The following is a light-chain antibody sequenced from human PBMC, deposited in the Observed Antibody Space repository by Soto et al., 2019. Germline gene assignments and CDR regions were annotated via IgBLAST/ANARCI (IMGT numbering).Light chain of an antibody. J-gene: IGKJ1*01. CDR1: QSVSSSD. Sequence: EIVLTQSPGTLSLSPGERATLSCRASQSVSSSDLAWYQQKPGQAPRLLIYGASSRATGIPDRFSGSGSGPDFTLTISRLEPEDFAVYYCQQYGSSPGTFGQGTKVEIK. CDR3: QQYGSSPGT. CDR2: GAS. V-gene: IGKV3-20*01.